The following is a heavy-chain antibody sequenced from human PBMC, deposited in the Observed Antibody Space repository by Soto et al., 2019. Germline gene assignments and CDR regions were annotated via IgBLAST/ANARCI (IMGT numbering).Heavy chain of an antibody. J-gene: IGHJ4*02. CDR3: ARGSIAVAGRNQLDY. CDR1: GYFFTSYA. Sequence: QVQLVQSGPEVKKTGASVKDSCRASGYFFTSYAIHWVRQAPGPRLEWLGWINAANGHTKYSQNFQGRVIITRDTSANTVYMEVSSLKSGDTAVYYCARGSIAVAGRNQLDYWGQGTRVTVFS. CDR2: INAANGHT. V-gene: IGHV1-3*01. D-gene: IGHD6-19*01.